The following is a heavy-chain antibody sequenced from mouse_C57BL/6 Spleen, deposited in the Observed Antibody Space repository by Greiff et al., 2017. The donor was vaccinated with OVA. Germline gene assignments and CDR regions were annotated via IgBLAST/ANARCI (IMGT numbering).Heavy chain of an antibody. CDR1: GYTFTGYW. J-gene: IGHJ4*01. CDR3: ARAGNYNYYAMDY. Sequence: VHLVESGAELMKPGASVKLSCKATGYTFTGYWIAWVKQRPGHGLEWIGEILPGSGSTNYNEKFKGKATFTADTSSNTVDMQLSSLTTEDSAIYYCARAGNYNYYAMDYWGQGTSVTVSS. D-gene: IGHD2-1*01. CDR2: ILPGSGST. V-gene: IGHV1-9*01.